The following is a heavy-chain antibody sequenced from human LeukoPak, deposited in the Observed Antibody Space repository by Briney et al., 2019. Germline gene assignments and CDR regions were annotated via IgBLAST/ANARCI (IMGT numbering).Heavy chain of an antibody. Sequence: SETLSLTCTVSGGSISSYYWSWIRQPPGKGLEWIGYIYTSGSTNYNPSLKSRVTISVDTSKNQFSLKLSSVTAADTAVYYCARHSPQPIIAVAGTHYFDYWGQGTLVTVSS. J-gene: IGHJ4*02. CDR1: GGSISSYY. D-gene: IGHD6-19*01. V-gene: IGHV4-4*09. CDR3: ARHSPQPIIAVAGTHYFDY. CDR2: IYTSGST.